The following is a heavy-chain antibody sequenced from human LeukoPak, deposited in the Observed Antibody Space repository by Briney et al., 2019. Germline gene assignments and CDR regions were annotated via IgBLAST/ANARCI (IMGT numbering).Heavy chain of an antibody. V-gene: IGHV4-39*07. CDR2: IYYSGST. CDR1: GGSISSSRDY. D-gene: IGHD1-26*01. CDR3: AREGAQYYFDY. J-gene: IGHJ4*02. Sequence: SETLSLTCTVSGGSISSSRDYWAWLRQPPGKGLEWIANIYYSGSTYYSPSLKSRVTISVDTSKNQFSLKLSPVTAADTAVYYCAREGAQYYFDYWGQGTLVTVSS.